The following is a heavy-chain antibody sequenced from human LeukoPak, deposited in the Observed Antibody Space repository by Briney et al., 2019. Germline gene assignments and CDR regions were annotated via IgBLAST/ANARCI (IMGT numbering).Heavy chain of an antibody. CDR1: GYTFTSYG. D-gene: IGHD3-22*01. J-gene: IGHJ3*02. CDR2: ISAYNGNT. CDR3: ARDGHRRYHYDSSGREDAFDI. Sequence: ASVKVSCKASGYTFTSYGISWVRQAPGQGLEWMGWISAYNGNTNYAQKLQGRVTMTTDTSTSTAYMELRSLRSDDTAVYYCARDGHRRYHYDSSGREDAFDIWGQGTMVTVSS. V-gene: IGHV1-18*01.